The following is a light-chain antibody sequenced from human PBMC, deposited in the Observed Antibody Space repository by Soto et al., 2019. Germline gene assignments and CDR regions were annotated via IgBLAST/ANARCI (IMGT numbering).Light chain of an antibody. CDR2: GAS. V-gene: IGKV3-20*01. J-gene: IGKJ3*01. CDR3: QVYGGSPFMFT. Sequence: EIVLTQSPGTLSLSPGDRATLSCRASQSVGSSYVAWYQQKPGQAPRLLIFGASSRATGIPDRFSGSGSVTDFTLTISRLEPDDFAVYYCQVYGGSPFMFTFGPGTTVEIK. CDR1: QSVGSSY.